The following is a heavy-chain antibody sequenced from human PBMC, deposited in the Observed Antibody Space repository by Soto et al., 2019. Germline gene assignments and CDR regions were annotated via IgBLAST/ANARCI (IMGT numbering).Heavy chain of an antibody. CDR3: ARPGLYCSSTSCYEGWFDP. Sequence: QVQLVQSGAEVKKPGASVKVSCKASGYTFTSYGISWVRQAPGQGLEWMGWISAYNGNTNYAQKLQGRVTMTTDTSRSTAYMELRSLRSDDTAVYYCARPGLYCSSTSCYEGWFDPWGQGTLVTVSS. CDR1: GYTFTSYG. J-gene: IGHJ5*02. V-gene: IGHV1-18*01. CDR2: ISAYNGNT. D-gene: IGHD2-2*01.